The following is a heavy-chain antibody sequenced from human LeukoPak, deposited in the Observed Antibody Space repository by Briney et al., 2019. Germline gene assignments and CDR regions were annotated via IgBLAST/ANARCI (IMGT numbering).Heavy chain of an antibody. CDR2: IYHSGTT. Sequence: SETLSLTRSVSGGSISTTNHFWGWIRQPPGKGLERIGSIYHSGTTYYYPSLQSRVTISVDTSKNHFSLKLSSVTAADTAVYYCARHDMEDQLLYYFDDWGQGTLVTVSS. CDR1: GGSISTTNHF. J-gene: IGHJ4*02. CDR3: ARHDMEDQLLYYFDD. D-gene: IGHD2-2*01. V-gene: IGHV4-39*01.